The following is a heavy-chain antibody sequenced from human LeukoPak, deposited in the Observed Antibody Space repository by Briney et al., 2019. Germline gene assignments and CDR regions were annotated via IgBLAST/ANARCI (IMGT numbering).Heavy chain of an antibody. CDR2: IYYSGST. Sequence: SETLSLTCTVSGGSISSYYWSWIRQPPGKGLEWIGYIYYSGSTNYNPSLKSRVTISVDTSKNQFSLKLGSVTAADTAVYYCARQGIAAAAPFDYWGQGTLVTVSS. J-gene: IGHJ4*02. D-gene: IGHD6-13*01. CDR3: ARQGIAAAAPFDY. CDR1: GGSISSYY. V-gene: IGHV4-59*08.